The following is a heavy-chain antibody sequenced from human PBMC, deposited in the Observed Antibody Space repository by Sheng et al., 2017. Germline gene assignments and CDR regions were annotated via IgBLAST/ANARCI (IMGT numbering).Heavy chain of an antibody. J-gene: IGHJ4*02. CDR3: ASVLPGSYYFDY. CDR2: IYHSGST. D-gene: IGHD3-10*01. V-gene: IGHV4-38-2*01. Sequence: QVQLQESGPGLVKPSETLSLTCAVSGYSISSGYYWGWIRQPPGKGLEWIGSIYHSGSTYYNPSLKSRVTISVDTSKNQFSLKLSSVTAADTAVYYCASVLPGSYYFDYWGQGTLVTVSS. CDR1: GYSISSGYY.